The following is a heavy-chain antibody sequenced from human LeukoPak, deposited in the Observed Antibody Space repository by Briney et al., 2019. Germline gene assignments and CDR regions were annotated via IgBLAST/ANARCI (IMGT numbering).Heavy chain of an antibody. Sequence: GGTLRLSCSASRFTFNDYSMHWVRQAPGKGLEYVSAISSNGGSTYYASSVKGRFTISRDNSKNTLYLQMGSLRTEDTAVYYCAKGWRYSSPFDCWGQGTLVTVSS. V-gene: IGHV3-64*01. CDR2: ISSNGGST. D-gene: IGHD3-9*01. CDR1: RFTFNDYS. J-gene: IGHJ4*02. CDR3: AKGWRYSSPFDC.